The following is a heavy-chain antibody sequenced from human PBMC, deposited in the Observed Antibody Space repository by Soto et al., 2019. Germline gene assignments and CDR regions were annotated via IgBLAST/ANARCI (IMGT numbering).Heavy chain of an antibody. V-gene: IGHV3-33*01. J-gene: IGHJ6*02. D-gene: IGHD6-13*01. CDR1: GFTFSSYG. Sequence: GGSLRLSCAASGFTFSSYGMHWVRQAPGKGLEWVAVIWYDGSNKYYADSVKGRFTISRDNSKNTLYLQMNSLRAEDTAVYYCARGGLAAAAIYYYYGMDVWGQGTTVTVSS. CDR3: ARGGLAAAAIYYYYGMDV. CDR2: IWYDGSNK.